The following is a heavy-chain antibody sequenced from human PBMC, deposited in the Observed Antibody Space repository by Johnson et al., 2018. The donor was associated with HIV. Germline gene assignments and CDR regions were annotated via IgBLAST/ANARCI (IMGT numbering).Heavy chain of an antibody. CDR2: IRSKAYGGTT. CDR1: GFIFFDYA. J-gene: IGHJ3*02. V-gene: IGHV3-49*03. D-gene: IGHD3-10*01. CDR3: ARSGYGSGSTHDAFDI. Sequence: EMQLVESGGGLVQPGRSLRLSCNTSGFIFFDYAMSWFRQAPGKGLEWVGFIRSKAYGGTTEYAASVKDRFIISRDDSKNIAYLQMNSLRAEDTAVYYCARSGYGSGSTHDAFDIWGQGTMVTVSS.